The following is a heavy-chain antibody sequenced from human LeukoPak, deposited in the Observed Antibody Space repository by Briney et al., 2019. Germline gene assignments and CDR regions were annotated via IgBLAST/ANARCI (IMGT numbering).Heavy chain of an antibody. V-gene: IGHV4-38-2*01. CDR1: GYSMSSDYH. J-gene: IGHJ6*03. Sequence: ASETLSLTCAVSGYSMSSDYHWAWIRQPPGMGLEWIGIIFHSGTTYYNPSLTSRVTMSVDTSKNQFSLRLTSVTAADTAVYYCARHEYFNYYMDVWGKGTTVTVSS. CDR3: ARHEYFNYYMDV. D-gene: IGHD2/OR15-2a*01. CDR2: IFHSGTT.